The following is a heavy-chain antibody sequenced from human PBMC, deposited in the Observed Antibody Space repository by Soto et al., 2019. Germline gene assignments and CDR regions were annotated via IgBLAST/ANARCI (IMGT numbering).Heavy chain of an antibody. Sequence: PGESLKISCKGSGYRFTNYWIGWVRQVPGKGLEWMGIIYPGDSETRYSPSFQGQVTISADKSISTAYLQWSSLRASDTAIYYCARPDDYYGSGSSTGGMDVWGQGTTVTVSS. CDR1: GYRFTNYW. CDR2: IYPGDSET. D-gene: IGHD3-10*01. J-gene: IGHJ6*02. V-gene: IGHV5-51*01. CDR3: ARPDDYYGSGSSTGGMDV.